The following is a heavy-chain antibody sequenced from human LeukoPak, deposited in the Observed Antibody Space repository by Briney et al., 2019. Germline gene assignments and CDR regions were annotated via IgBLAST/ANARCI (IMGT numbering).Heavy chain of an antibody. V-gene: IGHV4-59*01. J-gene: IGHJ4*02. Sequence: PSETLSLTCTVSGGSISSCYWSWIRQPPGKGLEWIGYIYYSGSTNYNPSLKSRVTISVDTSKNQFSLKLSSVTAADTAVYYCARVTPYCSSTSCYNGPIDYWGQGTLVTVSS. CDR2: IYYSGST. CDR1: GGSISSCY. D-gene: IGHD2-2*01. CDR3: ARVTPYCSSTSCYNGPIDY.